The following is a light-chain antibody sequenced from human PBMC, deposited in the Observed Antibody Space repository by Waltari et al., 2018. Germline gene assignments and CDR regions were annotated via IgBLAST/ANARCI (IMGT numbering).Light chain of an antibody. CDR1: HRVYWY. V-gene: IGKV3-11*01. J-gene: IGKJ4*01. Sequence: EIVLTQSPATLSLSPGERATLPCRARHRVYWYLAWYQQRPGQPPTLLIYDTSNRAPGIPARCSGSGSDAVFTLTISSLEPEDFAFYYCQQRRSWPLTFGGGTKVEIE. CDR3: QQRRSWPLT. CDR2: DTS.